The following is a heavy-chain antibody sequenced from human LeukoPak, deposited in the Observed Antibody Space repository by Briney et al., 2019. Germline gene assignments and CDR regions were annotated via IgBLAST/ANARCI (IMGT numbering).Heavy chain of an antibody. CDR1: GFTFSDYY. J-gene: IGHJ3*02. V-gene: IGHV3-11*04. Sequence: GGSLRLSCAASGFTFSDYYMTWIRQAPGKGLGWVSYISSSGSTIYYAVSVRGRFTISRDNAKNSLYLHMNSLRAEDTAVYYCATTVDTAMVMGAFDIWGQGTMVTVSS. CDR2: ISSSGSTI. CDR3: ATTVDTAMVMGAFDI. D-gene: IGHD5-18*01.